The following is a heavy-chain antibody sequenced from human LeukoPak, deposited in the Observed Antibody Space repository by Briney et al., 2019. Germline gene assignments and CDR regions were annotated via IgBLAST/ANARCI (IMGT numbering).Heavy chain of an antibody. CDR1: GFTFCNYW. V-gene: IGHV3-7*01. Sequence: PGGSLRLSCAASGFTFCNYWTTCVPHAPGKGRGCGAKIKQDGREIYYVDSVTGRFTLSRDNAKNTVFLQMNSLRAETTAVYYCAKASGTFAFDYWGEGNLVTVSS. D-gene: IGHD1-26*01. CDR3: AKASGTFAFDY. CDR2: IKQDGREI. J-gene: IGHJ4*02.